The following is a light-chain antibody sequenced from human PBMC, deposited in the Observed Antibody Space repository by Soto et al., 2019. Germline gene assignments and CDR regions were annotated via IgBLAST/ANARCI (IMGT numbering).Light chain of an antibody. V-gene: IGLV2-23*02. J-gene: IGLJ3*02. CDR3: CSYVASSTLV. CDR1: SSDVGGYNY. Sequence: QSALTQPASVSGSPGQSITISCTGTSSDVGGYNYVSWYQQQSGKAPKLMIHEVSNRASGISNRFSGSTSGNTASLTISGLQAEDESDYFCCSYVASSTLVFGGGTKLTVL. CDR2: EVS.